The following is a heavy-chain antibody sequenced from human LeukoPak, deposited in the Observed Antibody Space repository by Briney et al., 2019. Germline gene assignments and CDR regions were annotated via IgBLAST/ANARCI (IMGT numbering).Heavy chain of an antibody. J-gene: IGHJ4*02. Sequence: ASVKVSCKASGYTFSSNAINWVRQAPGQGLEWMGWIDTNTGNPTCAQGLTGRFVFSLDTSVSTAYLQISSLKAEDTGEYFCARGYDSSGYFSDWGQGTLVTVSS. D-gene: IGHD3-22*01. CDR1: GYTFSSNA. CDR3: ARGYDSSGYFSD. V-gene: IGHV7-4-1*02. CDR2: IDTNTGNP.